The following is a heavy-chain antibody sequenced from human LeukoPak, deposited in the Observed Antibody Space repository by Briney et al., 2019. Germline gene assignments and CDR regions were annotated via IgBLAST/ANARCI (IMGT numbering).Heavy chain of an antibody. CDR2: ISYDGSNK. Sequence: PGGSLRLSCAASGFTFSSYAMHWVRQAPGKGLEWVAVISYDGSNKYYADSVKGRFTISRDNSKNTLYLQMNSLRAEDTAVYYCARTASTSWFDPWGQGTLVTVSS. CDR3: ARTASTSWFDP. CDR1: GFTFSSYA. D-gene: IGHD2-2*01. J-gene: IGHJ5*02. V-gene: IGHV3-30-3*01.